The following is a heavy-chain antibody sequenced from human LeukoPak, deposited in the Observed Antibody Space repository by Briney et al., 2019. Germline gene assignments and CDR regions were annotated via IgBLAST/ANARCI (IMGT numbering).Heavy chain of an antibody. CDR2: INSDGTTT. D-gene: IGHD3-3*01. CDR3: ARDLEGALDY. J-gene: IGHJ4*02. Sequence: PGGSLRLSCAASGFTFSSYWMHWVRQAPGKGLLWVSRINSDGTTTYYADSVKGRFTTSRDNAKNTLYLQVNSLRAEDTAVYYCARDLEGALDYWGQRTLVTVSS. V-gene: IGHV3-74*01. CDR1: GFTFSSYW.